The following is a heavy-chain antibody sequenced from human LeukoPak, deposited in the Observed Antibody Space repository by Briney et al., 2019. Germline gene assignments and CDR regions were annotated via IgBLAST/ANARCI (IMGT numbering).Heavy chain of an antibody. CDR1: GGSISSYY. CDR2: INYSGST. CDR3: ARRELGFGELSSGYFDY. Sequence: PSETLSLTCTVSGGSISSYYWSWIRQPPGKGLEGIGYINYSGSTNYYPSLKSRVTTLVDKSKKQFLLTQRSVTAADTAVSYCARRELGFGELSSGYFDYWGQGTLVTVSS. D-gene: IGHD3-10*01. J-gene: IGHJ4*02. V-gene: IGHV4-59*12.